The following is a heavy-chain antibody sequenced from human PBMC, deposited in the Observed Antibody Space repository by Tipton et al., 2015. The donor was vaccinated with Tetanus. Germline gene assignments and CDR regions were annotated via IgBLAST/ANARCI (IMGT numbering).Heavy chain of an antibody. V-gene: IGHV4-59*08. J-gene: IGHJ2*01. CDR3: ARPHYQYRYFDL. D-gene: IGHD2-2*01. CDR1: GGSISSYY. CDR2: IYYSGST. Sequence: GLVKPSETLSLTCTVSGGSISSYYWSWIRQPPGKGLEWIGYIYYSGSTNYNPSLKSRVTISVDTSKNQFSLKLSSVTAADTAVYYCARPHYQYRYFDLWGRGTLVTVSS.